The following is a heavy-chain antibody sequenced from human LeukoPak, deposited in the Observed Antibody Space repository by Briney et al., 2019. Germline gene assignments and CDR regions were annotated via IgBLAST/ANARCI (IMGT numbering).Heavy chain of an antibody. CDR2: INTNTGNP. J-gene: IGHJ5*02. CDR1: GYTFTSYA. Sequence: GASVKVSCKASGYTFTSYAMNWVRQAPGQGLEWMGWINTNTGNPTYAQGFTGRFVFSLDTSVSTAYLQISSLKAEDTAVYYCARSRVLMVYAIRNVNWFDPWGQGTLVTVSS. V-gene: IGHV7-4-1*02. CDR3: ARSRVLMVYAIRNVNWFDP. D-gene: IGHD2-8*01.